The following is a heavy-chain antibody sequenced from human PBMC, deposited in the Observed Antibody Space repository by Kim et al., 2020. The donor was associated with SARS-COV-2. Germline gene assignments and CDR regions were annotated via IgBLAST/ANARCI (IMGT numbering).Heavy chain of an antibody. CDR3: AKDDYYDSGPPLPGFYYYGMDV. V-gene: IGHV3-43*02. Sequence: GGSLRLSCAASGFSVDDYAMHWVRQAPGKGLEWVSLISADGGNTYYVDSVKGRFTIFRDNSNNSLYLQMNSLRTEDTAFYYCAKDDYYDSGPPLPGFYYYGMDVWGQGTTVTVSS. CDR2: ISADGGNT. CDR1: GFSVDDYA. J-gene: IGHJ6*02. D-gene: IGHD3-22*01.